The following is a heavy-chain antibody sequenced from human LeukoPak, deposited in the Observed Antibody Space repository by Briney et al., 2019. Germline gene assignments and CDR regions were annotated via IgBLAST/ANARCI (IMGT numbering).Heavy chain of an antibody. CDR3: ATDYGDDYFDY. J-gene: IGHJ4*02. Sequence: GGSLRLLCAASGVTSSSHREMWLREAPGRGVEWVSSISSSSSYISYADSVKGRFTISRDNAKNSLYLQMNSLRAEDTAVYYCATDYGDDYFDYWGQGTLVTVSS. CDR2: ISSSSSYI. D-gene: IGHD4-17*01. V-gene: IGHV3-21*01. CDR1: GVTSSSHR.